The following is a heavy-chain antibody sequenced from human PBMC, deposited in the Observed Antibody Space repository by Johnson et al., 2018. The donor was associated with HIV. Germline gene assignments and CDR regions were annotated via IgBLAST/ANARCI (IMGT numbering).Heavy chain of an antibody. V-gene: IGHV3-30*02. CDR3: ARACRDGYTCDVFDI. D-gene: IGHD5-24*01. Sequence: QVQLVESGGGLIQPGGSLRLSCAASGFTVSSNYMSWVRQAPGKGLEWVTFIRYDGSSKYYADSVKGRFTISRDNSKNTLYLQMNSLRAEDTAVYYCARACRDGYTCDVFDIWGQGTMVTVSS. CDR2: IRYDGSSK. J-gene: IGHJ3*02. CDR1: GFTVSSNY.